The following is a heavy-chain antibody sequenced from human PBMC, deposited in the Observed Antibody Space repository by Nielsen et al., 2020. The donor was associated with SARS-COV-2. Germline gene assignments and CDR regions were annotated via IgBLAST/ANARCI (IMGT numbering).Heavy chain of an antibody. J-gene: IGHJ4*02. CDR3: ARAVGARGDY. Sequence: WIRQPPGKGLEWVSSISSSSSYIYYADSVKGRFTISRDNAKNSLYLQMNSLRAEDTAVYYCARAVGARGDYWGQGTLVTVSS. CDR2: ISSSSSYI. D-gene: IGHD3-10*01. V-gene: IGHV3-21*01.